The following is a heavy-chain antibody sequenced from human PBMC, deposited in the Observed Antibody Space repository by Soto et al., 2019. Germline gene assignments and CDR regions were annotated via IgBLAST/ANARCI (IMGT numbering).Heavy chain of an antibody. Sequence: QVPVVQSGAEVKKPGASVKVACKASGYSFDTFGMSWVRQAPGQGLEWMGWISIEKGDTNSAQKFQDRVTMTTDASTSTAYMELRSLTSDDTAVYYGARCYGSVGSCFTCWHFDLWGRGTLVTVSS. V-gene: IGHV1-18*01. CDR1: GYSFDTFG. CDR3: ARCYGSVGSCFTCWHFDL. J-gene: IGHJ2*01. CDR2: ISIEKGDT. D-gene: IGHD2-15*01.